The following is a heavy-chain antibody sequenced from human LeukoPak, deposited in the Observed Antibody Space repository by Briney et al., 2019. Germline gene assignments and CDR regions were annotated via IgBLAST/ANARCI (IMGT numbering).Heavy chain of an antibody. J-gene: IGHJ4*02. V-gene: IGHV3-49*04. CDR2: IRSKAHGGTA. CDR3: SRAHSTGWLGINDY. D-gene: IGHD6-19*01. Sequence: GRSLRLSCTASGFTFSDYAVTWVRQAPGKGLEWVGFIRSKAHGGTADYATSVKGRFTISRDDSKTIAYLQMDSLKTEDTAVYYCSRAHSTGWLGINDYWGQGVLVTVSS. CDR1: GFTFSDYA.